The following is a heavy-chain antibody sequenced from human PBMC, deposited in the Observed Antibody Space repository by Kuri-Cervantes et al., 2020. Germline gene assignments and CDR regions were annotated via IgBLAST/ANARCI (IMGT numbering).Heavy chain of an antibody. D-gene: IGHD1-26*01. CDR3: ARVSGYYYMDV. V-gene: IGHV3-13*01. CDR1: GFTFSSYS. J-gene: IGHJ6*03. CDR2: IGSAGDT. Sequence: GESLKISCAASGFTFSSYSMNWVRQVTGKGLEWVSAIGSAGDTYYPGSVKGRFTISRENAKNSLYLQMNSLRAGDTAVYYCARVSGYYYMDVWGKGTTVTVSS.